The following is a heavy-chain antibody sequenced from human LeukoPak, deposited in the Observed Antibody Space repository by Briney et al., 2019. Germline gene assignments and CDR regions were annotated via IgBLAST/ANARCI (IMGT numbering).Heavy chain of an antibody. Sequence: PSETLCLTCAVSGGSISSGGYSWSWIRQPPGKGLEWIGYIYHSGSTYYNPSLKSRVTISVDRSKNQFSLKLSSVTAADTAVYYCARGYSYGYLDYWGQGTLVTVSS. CDR2: IYHSGST. J-gene: IGHJ4*02. D-gene: IGHD5-18*01. CDR1: GGSISSGGYS. V-gene: IGHV4-30-2*01. CDR3: ARGYSYGYLDY.